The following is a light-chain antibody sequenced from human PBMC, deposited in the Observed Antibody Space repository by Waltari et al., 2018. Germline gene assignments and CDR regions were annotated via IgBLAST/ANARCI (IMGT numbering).Light chain of an antibody. Sequence: EIVLTQSPGTLSLSPGERATLSCRASQSVTTYLAWYQQKPGQAPRLLIYAAATRAAGIPDRFSGSGSGTDFSLTISRLEAEDFAVYYCQHHVRLPATFGQGTKVEIK. V-gene: IGKV3-20*01. CDR2: AAA. CDR3: QHHVRLPAT. CDR1: QSVTTY. J-gene: IGKJ1*01.